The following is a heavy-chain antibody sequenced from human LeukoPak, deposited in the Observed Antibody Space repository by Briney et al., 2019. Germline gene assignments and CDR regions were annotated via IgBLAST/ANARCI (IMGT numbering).Heavy chain of an antibody. CDR2: INPNSGGT. CDR3: ARVWGATTPDY. V-gene: IGHV1-2*02. D-gene: IGHD1-26*01. Sequence: ASVKVSCKASGYTFTGYYMHWVRQAPGQGLEWMGWINPNSGGTNYARKFQGRVTMTRDTSISTAYMELSRLRSDDTAVYYCARVWGATTPDYWGQGTLVTVSP. J-gene: IGHJ4*02. CDR1: GYTFTGYY.